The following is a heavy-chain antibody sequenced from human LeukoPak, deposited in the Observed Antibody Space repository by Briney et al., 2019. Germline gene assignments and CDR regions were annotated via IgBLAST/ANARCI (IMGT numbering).Heavy chain of an antibody. CDR1: GFTFNDYY. Sequence: GGSLRLSCAASGFTFNDYYMNWIRQAPGKGLEWVSYISSSGSSIHYADSVKGRFTISRDNAKNSLYLQMNSLRAEDTAVYYCAREGSAIERRLGGSSSFHYHYYMDVWGKGTTVTVSS. V-gene: IGHV3-11*04. J-gene: IGHJ6*03. D-gene: IGHD6-13*01. CDR2: ISSSGSSI. CDR3: AREGSAIERRLGGSSSFHYHYYMDV.